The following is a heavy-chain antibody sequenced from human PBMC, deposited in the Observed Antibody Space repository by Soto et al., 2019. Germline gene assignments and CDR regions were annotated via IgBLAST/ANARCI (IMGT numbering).Heavy chain of an antibody. Sequence: QVQLVQSGAEVKKPGASVKVSCKASGNTFTNYDINWVRQATGQGLEYLGWMNPNSGDTAYVQKLQGRVTMTRDTSITTAYMELRSLRSEDTAVYFCARGVKYGAYSRWFDPWGQGTLVTVSS. D-gene: IGHD4-17*01. CDR3: ARGVKYGAYSRWFDP. J-gene: IGHJ5*02. CDR2: MNPNSGDT. V-gene: IGHV1-8*01. CDR1: GNTFTNYD.